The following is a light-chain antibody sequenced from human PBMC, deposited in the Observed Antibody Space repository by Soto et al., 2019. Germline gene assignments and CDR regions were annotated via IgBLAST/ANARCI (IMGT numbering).Light chain of an antibody. J-gene: IGKJ3*01. V-gene: IGKV1-39*01. CDR3: QQSFTTPIT. CDR1: QTVSIN. CDR2: AAS. Sequence: DIQLTQSPSSLSASVGDRVTITCRASQTVSINLNWYQQKPGKAPKLLIYAASSLRSGVPPTFTGNGSWKVFTHPISSLQPENFATYYSQQSFTTPITFGPGTKVDVK.